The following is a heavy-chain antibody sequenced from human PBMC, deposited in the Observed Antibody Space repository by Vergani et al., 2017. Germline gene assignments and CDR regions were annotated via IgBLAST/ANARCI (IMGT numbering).Heavy chain of an antibody. J-gene: IGHJ3*02. V-gene: IGHV3-7*01. CDR3: ARTTYYYDSSGYRIDAFDI. CDR2: IKQDGSEK. CDR1: GFTFSSYW. D-gene: IGHD3-22*01. Sequence: EVQLVESGGGLVQPGGSLRLSCAASGFTFSSYWMSWVRQAPGKGLEWVANIKQDGSEKYYVDSVKGRFTISSDNAKNSLYLQMNSLRAEDTAVYYCARTTYYYDSSGYRIDAFDIWGQGTMVTVSS.